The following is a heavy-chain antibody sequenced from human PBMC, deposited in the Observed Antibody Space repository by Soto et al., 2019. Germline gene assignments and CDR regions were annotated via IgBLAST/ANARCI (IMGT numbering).Heavy chain of an antibody. CDR2: ISGSGRGI. V-gene: IGHV3-48*03. J-gene: IGHJ4*02. D-gene: IGHD3-9*01. Sequence: GGSLRLSCAASGFSFSEYEMTWVRQAPGKGLEWISYISGSGRGIYYADSAKGRFTISRDNAKKSVFLQLNSLRAGDTAIYYCASPREILTCYNPRFDYWGQGALVTVSS. CDR1: GFSFSEYE. CDR3: ASPREILTCYNPRFDY.